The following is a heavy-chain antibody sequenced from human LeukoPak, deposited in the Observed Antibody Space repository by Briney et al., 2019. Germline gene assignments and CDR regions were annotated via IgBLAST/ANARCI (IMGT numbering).Heavy chain of an antibody. CDR3: ARDGVVGATKWGHFDF. D-gene: IGHD1-26*01. CDR1: GLTLNYYS. Sequence: GESLTLSCAASGLTLNYYSMDWVRQAPGKGLEWVASITTSSSYIYYADSVRGRLTISRDNAKNSLYLQMSSLRAEDTAVYYCARDGVVGATKWGHFDFWGQGTRVTVSS. J-gene: IGHJ4*02. CDR2: ITTSSSYI. V-gene: IGHV3-21*01.